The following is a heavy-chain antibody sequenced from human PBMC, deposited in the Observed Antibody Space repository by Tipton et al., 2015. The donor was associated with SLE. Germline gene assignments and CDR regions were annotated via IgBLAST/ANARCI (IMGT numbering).Heavy chain of an antibody. CDR3: AKPINPTVPGGFDY. CDR1: GFTFSSYA. CDR2: IKQDGSEK. J-gene: IGHJ4*02. Sequence: SLRLSCAASGFTFSSYAMSWVRQAPGKGLEWVANIKQDGSEKYYVDSVKGRFTISRDNAKNSLYLQMNSLRAEDTAVYYCAKPINPTVPGGFDYWGQGTLVTVSS. V-gene: IGHV3-7*01. D-gene: IGHD4-17*01.